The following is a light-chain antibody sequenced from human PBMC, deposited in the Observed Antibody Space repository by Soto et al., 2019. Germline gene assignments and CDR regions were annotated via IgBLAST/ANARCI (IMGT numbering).Light chain of an antibody. J-gene: IGLJ3*02. V-gene: IGLV2-14*01. CDR2: EVS. CDR1: SSDVGGFRY. CDR3: SSYTSSSTV. Sequence: QSALTQPASVSGSPGQSITISCTGTSSDVGGFRYVSWYQQHPGKAPKLMIYEVSNRPSGVSNRFSGSKSGNTASLTISGLQAEDEAGYYCSSYTSSSTVFGGGTQLTVL.